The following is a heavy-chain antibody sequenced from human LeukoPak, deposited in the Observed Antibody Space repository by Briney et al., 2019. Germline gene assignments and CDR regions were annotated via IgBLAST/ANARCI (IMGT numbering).Heavy chain of an antibody. CDR3: AGWGSQNTY. Sequence: GGSLRLSCAASGFTFGGYGMHWVRQAPGKGLEWVAHVKYDGSAQHYVDSVKGRFTISRDNAQSSLFLQMNTLRVDDTAVYYCAGWGSQNTYWGQGTLVTVSS. J-gene: IGHJ4*02. CDR1: GFTFGGYG. D-gene: IGHD3-16*01. CDR2: VKYDGSAQ. V-gene: IGHV3-7*01.